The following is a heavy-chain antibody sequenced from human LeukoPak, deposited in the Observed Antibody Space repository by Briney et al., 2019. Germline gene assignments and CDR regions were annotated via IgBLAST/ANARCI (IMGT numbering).Heavy chain of an antibody. D-gene: IGHD2-2*01. J-gene: IGHJ5*02. Sequence: ASVKVSCKVSGYTLTELSMHWVRQAPGKGLEWMGGFDPEDGETIYAQKFQGRVTITADKSTSTAYMELSSLRSEDTAVYYCATSPIVVVPAAGNWFDPWGQGTLVTVSS. CDR2: FDPEDGET. V-gene: IGHV1-24*01. CDR1: GYTLTELS. CDR3: ATSPIVVVPAAGNWFDP.